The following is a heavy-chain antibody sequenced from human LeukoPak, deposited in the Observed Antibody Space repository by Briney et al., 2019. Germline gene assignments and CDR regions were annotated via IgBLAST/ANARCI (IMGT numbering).Heavy chain of an antibody. J-gene: IGHJ5*02. Sequence: GASVKVSCKASGYTFTSYYMHWVRQAPGQGLEWMGIINPSGGSTSYAQKFQGRVTMTRDTSTSTVYMELSSLRSEDTAVYYCATDRAAAGGFDPWGQGTLVTVSS. D-gene: IGHD6-13*01. V-gene: IGHV1-46*01. CDR3: ATDRAAAGGFDP. CDR1: GYTFTSYY. CDR2: INPSGGST.